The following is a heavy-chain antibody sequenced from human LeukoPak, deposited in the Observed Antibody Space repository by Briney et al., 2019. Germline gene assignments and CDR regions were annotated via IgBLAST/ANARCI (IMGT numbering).Heavy chain of an antibody. CDR3: VRSRFTSSSFDY. J-gene: IGHJ4*02. CDR2: INSDESVT. D-gene: IGHD6-6*01. V-gene: IGHV3-74*03. CDR1: GFTFSSYA. Sequence: GGSLRLSCAASGFTFSSYAMHWVRQAPGQGLVWVSRINSDESVTTYTNSVKGRFTISRDNAKNTLYLQINSLRAEDKAMYYCVRSRFTSSSFDYWGQGTMVTVSS.